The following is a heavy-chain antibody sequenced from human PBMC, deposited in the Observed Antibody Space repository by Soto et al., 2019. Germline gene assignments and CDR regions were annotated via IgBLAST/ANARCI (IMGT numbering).Heavy chain of an antibody. D-gene: IGHD2-15*01. Sequence: QVQLVQSGAEVKKPGASVKVSCKASGYTFTSYGISWVRQAPGQGLEWMGWISAYNGNTNYAQKLQGRVTMTTDTSTSTDYMELRSLRSDDTAVYYCARLVEDIVVVVAADVAFDIWGQGTMVTVSS. CDR3: ARLVEDIVVVVAADVAFDI. J-gene: IGHJ3*02. V-gene: IGHV1-18*01. CDR2: ISAYNGNT. CDR1: GYTFTSYG.